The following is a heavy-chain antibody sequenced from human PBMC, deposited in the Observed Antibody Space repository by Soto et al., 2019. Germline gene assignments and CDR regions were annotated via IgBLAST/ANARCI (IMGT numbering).Heavy chain of an antibody. CDR2: ISHGGSI. Sequence: GPGPEPPSETLSLTCAVYGGSFSGYYWSWIRQPPGKGLEWIGEISHGGSINYIPSLKSRVDISIAKSKNQFSLRLTSVTAADTAVYYCAREDFDVLTDSYPLKWFDPWGQGILVTVSS. CDR1: GGSFSGYY. J-gene: IGHJ5*02. CDR3: AREDFDVLTDSYPLKWFDP. V-gene: IGHV4-34*01. D-gene: IGHD3-9*01.